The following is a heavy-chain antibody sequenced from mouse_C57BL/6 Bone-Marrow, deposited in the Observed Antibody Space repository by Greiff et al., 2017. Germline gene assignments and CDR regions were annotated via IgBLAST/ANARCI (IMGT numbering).Heavy chain of an antibody. Sequence: VKLQESGPGLVQPSQSLSITCTVSGFSLTSYGVHWVRQSPGKGLEWLGVIWSGGSTDYNAAFISRLSISKDNSKSQVFFKMNSLQDDDTAIYYCARSHGSRYYYAMDYWGQGTSVTVSS. J-gene: IGHJ4*01. CDR2: IWSGGST. V-gene: IGHV2-2*01. CDR1: GFSLTSYG. D-gene: IGHD1-1*01. CDR3: ARSHGSRYYYAMDY.